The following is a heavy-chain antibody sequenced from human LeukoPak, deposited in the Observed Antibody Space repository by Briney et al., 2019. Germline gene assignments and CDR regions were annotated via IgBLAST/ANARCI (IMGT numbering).Heavy chain of an antibody. D-gene: IGHD6-19*01. CDR3: ARVPNSSGWRSYNWFDP. CDR1: GGSISSYY. V-gene: IGHV4-59*01. Sequence: PSETLSLTCTVSGGSISSYYWSWIRQPPGKGLEWIGYIYYSGNTNYNPSHKSRVTISVDTSKNQFSLKLSSVTAADTAVYYCARVPNSSGWRSYNWFDPWGQGTLVTVSS. J-gene: IGHJ5*02. CDR2: IYYSGNT.